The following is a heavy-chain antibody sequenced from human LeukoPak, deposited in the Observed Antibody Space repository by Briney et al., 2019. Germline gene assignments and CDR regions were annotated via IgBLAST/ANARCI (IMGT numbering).Heavy chain of an antibody. D-gene: IGHD2-21*02. Sequence: ASVKVSCKASGGTFSSYAISWVRQAPGQGLEWMGGIIPIFGTANYAQKFQGRVTITADESTSTAYMELSSLRSEDTAVYYCARDFVVVTAPRARNYYYYMDVWGKGTTVTISS. CDR2: IIPIFGTA. J-gene: IGHJ6*03. CDR1: GGTFSSYA. V-gene: IGHV1-69*13. CDR3: ARDFVVVTAPRARNYYYYMDV.